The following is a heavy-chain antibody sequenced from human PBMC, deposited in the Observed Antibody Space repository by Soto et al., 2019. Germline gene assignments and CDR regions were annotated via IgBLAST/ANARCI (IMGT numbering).Heavy chain of an antibody. CDR2: IYYSGST. CDR3: ARYLSNVHCHGFDP. D-gene: IGHD2-21*01. CDR1: GGSVSSVSNY. V-gene: IGHV4-61*01. Sequence: PSETLSLTGTVSGGSVSSVSNYWSWIRQPPGKGLEWIGYIYYSGSTNYNPSLKSRVTMSVDTSKNPLSLKLSSVGAADTAVYSCARYLSNVHCHGFDPCGTG. J-gene: IGHJ5*02.